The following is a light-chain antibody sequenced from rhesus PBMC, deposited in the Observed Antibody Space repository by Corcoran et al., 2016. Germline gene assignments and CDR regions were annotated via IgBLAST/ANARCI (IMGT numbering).Light chain of an antibody. V-gene: IGKV1-21*01. CDR3: QQYNSAPYS. CDR2: KAS. J-gene: IGKJ2*01. Sequence: DIQMTQSPSSLSASVGDRVTITCRASQGISSWLAWYQQKPGTAPKLLIYKASSLKRGVPSRFSGSGSGTDFTLTISSLHPEYFATSYCQQYNSAPYSFGQGTKVEIK. CDR1: QGISSW.